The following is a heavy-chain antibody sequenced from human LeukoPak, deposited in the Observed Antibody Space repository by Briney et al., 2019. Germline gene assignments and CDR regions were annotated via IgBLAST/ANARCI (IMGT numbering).Heavy chain of an antibody. Sequence: GGSLRLSCAASGFSFSAYWMTWVRQAPGTGLEWVANINPAGTETYYVDPVKGRFTISRDNAKYLLYLQMNSLRAEDTAVYYCARFGYVAAVDLWGQGTLVTVSS. CDR2: INPAGTET. CDR3: ARFGYVAAVDL. V-gene: IGHV3-7*01. D-gene: IGHD2-15*01. CDR1: GFSFSAYW. J-gene: IGHJ4*02.